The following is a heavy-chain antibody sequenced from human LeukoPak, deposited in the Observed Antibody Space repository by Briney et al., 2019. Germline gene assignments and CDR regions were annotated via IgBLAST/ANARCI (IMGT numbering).Heavy chain of an antibody. Sequence: SETLSLTCTVSGASISRYYWSWIRQTPRNGLEWIGSIYNGGNINYKPSLKSRVTISMDTSKSHFSLSLTSVNATDTAVYFCARASDIAVTGFDCWGQGLLVTVSS. CDR1: GASISRYY. CDR3: ARASDIAVTGFDC. J-gene: IGHJ4*02. D-gene: IGHD6-19*01. V-gene: IGHV4-59*01. CDR2: IYNGGNI.